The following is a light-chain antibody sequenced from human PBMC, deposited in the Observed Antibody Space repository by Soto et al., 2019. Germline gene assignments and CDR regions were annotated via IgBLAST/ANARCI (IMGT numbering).Light chain of an antibody. CDR2: NVS. CDR1: RSDVGGYNY. CDR3: SSFTSTNTVL. J-gene: IGLJ2*01. Sequence: QSALTQPASGSGSPGQSITIACTGTRSDVGGYNYVSWYQQHPGKAPKLMIYNVSNRPSGVSNRFSGSKSGNTASLTISGLQAEDEGHYYCSSFTSTNTVLFGGGTKLTVL. V-gene: IGLV2-14*01.